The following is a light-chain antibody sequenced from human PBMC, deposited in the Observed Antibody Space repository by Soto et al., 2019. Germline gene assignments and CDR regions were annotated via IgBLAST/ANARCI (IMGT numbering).Light chain of an antibody. Sequence: DIVMTQSPDSLAVSLGERATINCKSSQSVLYSANNKTCLAWYQQKPGQPPKLLLYWASTRESGVPDRFSGSGSGTDFTRTISSLQAEDVAVYYCQQYYSTPRTFGQGTKVEIK. CDR1: QSVLYSANNKTC. V-gene: IGKV4-1*01. CDR2: WAS. CDR3: QQYYSTPRT. J-gene: IGKJ1*01.